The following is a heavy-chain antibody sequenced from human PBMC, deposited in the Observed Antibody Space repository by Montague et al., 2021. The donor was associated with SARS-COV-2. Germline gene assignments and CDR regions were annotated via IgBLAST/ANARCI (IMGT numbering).Heavy chain of an antibody. V-gene: IGHV4-39*07. Sequence: SETLSLTCTVSGGSFSSSSYYWGGIRQPQGKGLDGIGDYNYSGSTYSNPYIKSRVTISVDTTKNQFYLKSSSATAPDTASYYCARDQGYNWNYYYYYGMDVWGQGTTVTVSS. J-gene: IGHJ6*02. CDR2: YNYSGST. CDR3: ARDQGYNWNYYYYYGMDV. CDR1: GGSFSSSSYY. D-gene: IGHD1-20*01.